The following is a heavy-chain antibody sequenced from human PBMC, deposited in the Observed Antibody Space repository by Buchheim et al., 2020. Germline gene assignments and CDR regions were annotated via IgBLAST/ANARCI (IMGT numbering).Heavy chain of an antibody. D-gene: IGHD5-24*01. Sequence: QLQLQESGPGLLKPSETLSLTCSVSGDSITSRSHYWGWIRQPPGKGLEWVASILYNGNTYYSPSPKSRFTAFADTSKNQFSLKLSSVTAADTAVYFCATQRRDGYNFWDYWGQGTL. CDR3: ATQRRDGYNFWDY. CDR1: GDSITSRSHY. V-gene: IGHV4-39*01. J-gene: IGHJ4*02. CDR2: ILYNGNT.